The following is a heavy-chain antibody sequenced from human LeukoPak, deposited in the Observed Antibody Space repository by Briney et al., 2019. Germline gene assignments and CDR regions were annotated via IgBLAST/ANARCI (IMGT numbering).Heavy chain of an antibody. CDR3: ARSSNYYGSGSFQH. J-gene: IGHJ1*01. CDR2: IYHSGST. CDR1: GGSISSGGYY. V-gene: IGHV4-30-2*01. Sequence: SETLSLTCTVSGGSISSGGYYWSWIRQPPGKGLEWIGYIYHSGSTYYNPSLKSRVTISVDRSKNQSSLKLSSVTAADTAVYYCARSSNYYGSGSFQHWGQGTLVTVSS. D-gene: IGHD3-10*01.